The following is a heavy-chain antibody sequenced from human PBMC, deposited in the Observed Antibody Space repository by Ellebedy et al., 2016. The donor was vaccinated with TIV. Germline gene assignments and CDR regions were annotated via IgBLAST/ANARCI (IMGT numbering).Heavy chain of an antibody. V-gene: IGHV3-21*01. CDR3: ASDTAMALGLDY. CDR2: ISSSSSYI. Sequence: GESLKISXAASGFTFSSYSMNWVRQAPGKGLEWVSSISSSSSYIYYADSVKGRFTISRDNAKNSLYLQMNSLRAEDTAVYYCASDTAMALGLDYWGQGTLVTVSS. J-gene: IGHJ4*02. CDR1: GFTFSSYS. D-gene: IGHD5-18*01.